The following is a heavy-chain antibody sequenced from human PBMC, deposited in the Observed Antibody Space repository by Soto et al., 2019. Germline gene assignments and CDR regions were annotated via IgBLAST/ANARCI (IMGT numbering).Heavy chain of an antibody. CDR2: ISYDGSNK. J-gene: IGHJ6*02. V-gene: IGHV3-30-3*01. CDR1: GFTFSSYA. CDR3: ARELTGGTMVRAGMDV. D-gene: IGHD3-10*01. Sequence: GGSLRLSCAASGFTFSSYAMHWVRQAPGKGLEWVAVISYDGSNKYYADSVKGRFTISRDNPKNTLYLQMNSLRAEDTAVYYCARELTGGTMVRAGMDVWGQGTTVTVSS.